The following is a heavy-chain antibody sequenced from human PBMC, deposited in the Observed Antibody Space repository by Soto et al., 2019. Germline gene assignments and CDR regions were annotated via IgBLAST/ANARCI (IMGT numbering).Heavy chain of an antibody. J-gene: IGHJ3*02. CDR1: GYTFTSYE. CDR3: ARTYYYDSSGYSLGWAFDI. Sequence: ASVKVSCKASGYTFTSYEINWVRQATVQGLEWMGWMNPNSGNTGYAQKLQGRVTMTRNTSISTAYMELSSLRSEDTAVYYCARTYYYDSSGYSLGWAFDIWGQGTMVTVSS. V-gene: IGHV1-8*01. D-gene: IGHD3-22*01. CDR2: MNPNSGNT.